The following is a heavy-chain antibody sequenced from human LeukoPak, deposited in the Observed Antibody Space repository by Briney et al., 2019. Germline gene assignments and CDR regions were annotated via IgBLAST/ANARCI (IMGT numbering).Heavy chain of an antibody. Sequence: GGSLRLSCAASGFTFSDYYMSWIRQAPGKRLEWVSYISSSTSYTSSADSVKGRFTNSRDNAKNSLFLQMNSLRAEDTAVYYCARDLSRWELDYWGQGTLVTVSS. CDR1: GFTFSDYY. CDR2: ISSSTSYT. CDR3: ARDLSRWELDY. D-gene: IGHD1-26*01. V-gene: IGHV3-11*05. J-gene: IGHJ4*02.